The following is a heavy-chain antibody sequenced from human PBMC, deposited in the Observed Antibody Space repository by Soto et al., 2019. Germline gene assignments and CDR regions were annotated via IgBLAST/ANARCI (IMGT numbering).Heavy chain of an antibody. Sequence: GASVKVSCKASGYTFTSYGITWVRQAPGQGLEWMGWINTYNCNTNYAQKLQGRVTMTADTSTSTAYMELMSLRFYDTAVYYCAREPAAGDWFDPWGQGTLVTVSS. CDR1: GYTFTSYG. V-gene: IGHV1-18*01. CDR3: AREPAAGDWFDP. J-gene: IGHJ5*02. D-gene: IGHD6-13*01. CDR2: INTYNCNT.